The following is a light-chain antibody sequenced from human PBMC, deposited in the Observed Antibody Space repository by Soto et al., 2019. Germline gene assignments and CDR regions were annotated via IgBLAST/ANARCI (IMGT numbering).Light chain of an antibody. CDR2: GNI. CDR3: QSYDSTLRARYA. J-gene: IGLJ1*01. V-gene: IGLV1-40*01. CDR1: SSNSGAGYD. Sequence: QSLRRQPPSVSGAPGQRVTISCTGSSSNSGAGYDVHWYQQRPGTAPKLLIFGNINRPSGVPDRFSGSKSGTSASLAITGLQAEDEGDYYCQSYDSTLRARYAFGTGTKVTVL.